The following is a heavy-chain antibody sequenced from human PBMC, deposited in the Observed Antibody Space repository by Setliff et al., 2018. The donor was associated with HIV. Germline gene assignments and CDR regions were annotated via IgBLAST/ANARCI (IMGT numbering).Heavy chain of an antibody. D-gene: IGHD3-10*01. V-gene: IGHV1-2*02. CDR1: GYLFTIYY. J-gene: IGHJ1*01. CDR2: INPNNGGT. CDR3: ARIGIREATVDDAWDYHH. Sequence: SVKVSCKTSGYLFTIYYMHWVRQAPGQGLEWMGWINPNNGGTYYSEKFKGRVTMTRDRSISTAYLEVHSLTSDDTAVYYCARIGIREATVDDAWDYHHWGQGTLVTVSS.